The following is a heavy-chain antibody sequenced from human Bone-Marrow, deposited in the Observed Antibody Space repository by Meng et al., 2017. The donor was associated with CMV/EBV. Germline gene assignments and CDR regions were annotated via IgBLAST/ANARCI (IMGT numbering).Heavy chain of an antibody. V-gene: IGHV3-74*01. CDR1: GFTFSMYW. D-gene: IGHD2-2*01. CDR3: ARYQLLTYYYYGMDV. CDR2: INSDGRST. J-gene: IGHJ6*02. Sequence: GEYLKISCAASGFTFSMYWMQWVRQAPGKGLVWVSRINSDGRSTSYADFVKGRFTISRDNAKNSLYLQMNSLRAEDTAVYYCARYQLLTYYYYGMDVWGQGTTVTVSS.